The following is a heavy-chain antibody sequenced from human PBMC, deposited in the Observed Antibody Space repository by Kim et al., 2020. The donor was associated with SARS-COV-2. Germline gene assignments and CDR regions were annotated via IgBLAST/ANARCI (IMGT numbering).Heavy chain of an antibody. CDR2: SGST. CDR3: ARGWVMDV. D-gene: IGHD3-16*01. J-gene: IGHJ6*02. Sequence: SGSTTSTPSLKRRVTISVDTSKNQFSLALSSVAAADTAVYYCARGWVMDVWGQGTTVTVSS. V-gene: IGHV4-59*09.